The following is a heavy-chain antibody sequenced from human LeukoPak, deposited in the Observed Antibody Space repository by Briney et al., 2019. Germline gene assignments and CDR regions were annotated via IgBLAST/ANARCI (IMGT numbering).Heavy chain of an antibody. D-gene: IGHD2/OR15-2a*01. CDR3: ARVSRNRHAFDI. V-gene: IGHV3-53*01. CDR1: GFTVSSNY. J-gene: IGHJ3*02. Sequence: GGSLRLSCAASGFTVSSNYMSWVRQAPGKGLEWVSVIYSGGSTYYADSVKGRFTISRDNSKNTLYLQMNSLRAEDTAVYYCARVSRNRHAFDIWGKGTMVTVSS. CDR2: IYSGGST.